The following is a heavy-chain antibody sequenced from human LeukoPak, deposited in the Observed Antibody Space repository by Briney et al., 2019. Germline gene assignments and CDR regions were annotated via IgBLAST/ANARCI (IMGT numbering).Heavy chain of an antibody. J-gene: IGHJ1*01. CDR3: ARRVGSGWPVQH. CDR2: MNPNSGNT. Sequence: ASVKVSCKASGYTFSSYDINWVRQATGQGLEWMGWMNPNSGNTGYAQKFQGRLNMTRNTSISTAYMELSSLRSEDAAVYYCARRVGSGWPVQHWGQGTLVTVSS. D-gene: IGHD6-19*01. CDR1: GYTFSSYD. V-gene: IGHV1-8*01.